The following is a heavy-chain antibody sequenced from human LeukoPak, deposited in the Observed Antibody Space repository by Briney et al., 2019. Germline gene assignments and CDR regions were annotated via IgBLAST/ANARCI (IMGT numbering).Heavy chain of an antibody. CDR2: IYYSGST. CDR1: GGSISSSSYY. D-gene: IGHD6-13*01. V-gene: IGHV4-39*07. J-gene: IGHJ4*02. CDR3: ARAGYSSSQMDY. Sequence: SETLSLTCTVSGGSISSSSYYWGWIRQPPGKGLEWIGSIYYSGSTYYNPSLKSRVTISVDTSRNQFSLKLSSVTAADTAVYYCARAGYSSSQMDYWGQGTLVTVSS.